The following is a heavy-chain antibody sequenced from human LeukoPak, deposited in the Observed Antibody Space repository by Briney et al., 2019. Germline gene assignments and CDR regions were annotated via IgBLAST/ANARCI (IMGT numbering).Heavy chain of an antibody. V-gene: IGHV4-39*07. D-gene: IGHD1-26*01. J-gene: IGHJ6*02. CDR1: GGSISSSSYY. Sequence: SETLSLTRTVSGGSISSSSYYWGWIRQPPGKGLEWIGSIYYSGSTYYNPSLKSRVTISVDTSKNQFSLKLSSVTAADTAVYYCARGPDPGKVGAAIYYYFGMDVWGQGTTVTVSS. CDR2: IYYSGST. CDR3: ARGPDPGKVGAAIYYYFGMDV.